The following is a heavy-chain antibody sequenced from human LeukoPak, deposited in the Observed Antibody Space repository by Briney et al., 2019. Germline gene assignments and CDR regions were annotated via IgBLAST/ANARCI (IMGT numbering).Heavy chain of an antibody. CDR3: ARQPGDSRAFKY. V-gene: IGHV4-34*01. CDR2: INHSGST. Sequence: PSETLSLTCAVYGGSFSSYYWSWIRQPPGKGLEWIGEINHSGSTKYNPSLKSRVTISVDTSKNQFSLKLSSVTAADTAVYYCARQPGDSRAFKYWGQGTLVTVSS. J-gene: IGHJ4*02. D-gene: IGHD6-13*01. CDR1: GGSFSSYY.